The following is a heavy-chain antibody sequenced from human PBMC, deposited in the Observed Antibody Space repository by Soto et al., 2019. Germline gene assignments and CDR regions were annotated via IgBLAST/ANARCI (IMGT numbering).Heavy chain of an antibody. CDR2: ISSSSSTI. Sequence: PWGSLSLSCAASVFTFSSYSMNWVRQAPGKGLEWVSYISSSSSTIYYADSVKGRFTISRDNAKNSLYLQMNSLRDEDTAVYYCARMYYDFWSAEGGMDVWGQGTTVTVSS. CDR1: VFTFSSYS. V-gene: IGHV3-48*02. D-gene: IGHD3-3*01. J-gene: IGHJ6*02. CDR3: ARMYYDFWSAEGGMDV.